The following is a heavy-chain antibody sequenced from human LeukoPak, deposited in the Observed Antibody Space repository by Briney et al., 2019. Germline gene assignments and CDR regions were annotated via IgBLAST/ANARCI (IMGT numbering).Heavy chain of an antibody. CDR3: AKGTPRHYTVMVATDY. J-gene: IGHJ4*02. CDR2: ISGSGGST. CDR1: GFTFSSYA. Sequence: ETGGSLRLSCAASGFTFSSYAMSWVRQAPGKGLEWVSAISGSGGSTYYADSVKGRFTISRDNSKNTLYLQMNSLRAEDTAVYYCAKGTPRHYTVMVATDYWGQGTLVTVSS. D-gene: IGHD5-12*01. V-gene: IGHV3-23*01.